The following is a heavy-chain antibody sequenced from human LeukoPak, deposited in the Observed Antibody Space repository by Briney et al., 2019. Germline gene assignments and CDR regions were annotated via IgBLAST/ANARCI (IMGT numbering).Heavy chain of an antibody. V-gene: IGHV1-2*02. CDR2: INPNSGGT. CDR1: GYTFTGYY. Sequence: GASVTVSCKASGYTFTGYYMHWVRQAPGQGLEWMGWINPNSGGTNYAQKFQGRVTMTRDKSISTAYMELSRLRSDDTAVYYCARDHAVTPWGGWFDPWGQGTLVTVSS. J-gene: IGHJ5*02. D-gene: IGHD4-17*01. CDR3: ARDHAVTPWGGWFDP.